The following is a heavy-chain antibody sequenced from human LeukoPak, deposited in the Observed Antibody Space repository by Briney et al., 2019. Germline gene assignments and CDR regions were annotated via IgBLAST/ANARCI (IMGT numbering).Heavy chain of an antibody. V-gene: IGHV4-4*02. J-gene: IGHJ2*01. CDR2: IYHSGST. Sequence: SGTLSLTCAVSGGSISSSNWWSWVRQPPGKGLEWIGEIYHSGSTNYNPSLKSRVTISVDKSKNQFSLKLSSVTAADTAVYYCARVTRTQERITFGGVIVRAPYWYFDLWGRGTLVTVSS. D-gene: IGHD3-16*02. CDR3: ARVTRTQERITFGGVIVRAPYWYFDL. CDR1: GGSISSSNW.